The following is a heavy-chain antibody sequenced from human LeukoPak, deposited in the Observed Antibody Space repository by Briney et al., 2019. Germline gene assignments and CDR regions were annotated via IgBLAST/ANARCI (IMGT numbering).Heavy chain of an antibody. J-gene: IGHJ4*02. D-gene: IGHD2-21*01. CDR1: GFTFNTYT. CDR3: VRGDSRDC. Sequence: PGGSLRLSCAASGFTFNTYTMNWVRQAPAKGLEWVSSISSSGGNTHYADTVKGRFAISRDNSKNSLYLQLNSLRAEDTAVYHCVRGDSRDCWGQGTLVTVSS. V-gene: IGHV3-21*01. CDR2: ISSSGGNT.